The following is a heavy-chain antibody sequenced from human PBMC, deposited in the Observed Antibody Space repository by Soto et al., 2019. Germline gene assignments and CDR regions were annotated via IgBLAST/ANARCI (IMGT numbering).Heavy chain of an antibody. D-gene: IGHD3-22*01. CDR1: GFTFDNYG. V-gene: IGHV3-23*01. Sequence: EVQLLESGGDLVQPGGSLRLACAASGFTFDNYGIAWVRQAPGKGLEWVSVITRSGGSTYYTDSVKGRFTISRDNSKNMVYLQMNSLIGEDTAIYYCARAIVVGMSYHFDSWGHGTLVTVSS. CDR3: ARAIVVGMSYHFDS. J-gene: IGHJ4*01. CDR2: ITRSGGST.